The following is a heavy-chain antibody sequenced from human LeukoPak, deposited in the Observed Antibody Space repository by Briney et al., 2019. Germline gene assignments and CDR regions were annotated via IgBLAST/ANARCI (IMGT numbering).Heavy chain of an antibody. CDR1: GGSISSYY. CDR3: ARNLVAAWLDAFDI. V-gene: IGHV4-59*01. Sequence: SETLSLTCTVSGGSISSYYWSWIRQPPGKGLEWIGYIYYSGSTNYNPSLKSRVTISVDTSKNQFSLKLSSVTAADTAVYYCARNLVAAWLDAFDIWGQGTMVTVPS. J-gene: IGHJ3*02. CDR2: IYYSGST. D-gene: IGHD2-15*01.